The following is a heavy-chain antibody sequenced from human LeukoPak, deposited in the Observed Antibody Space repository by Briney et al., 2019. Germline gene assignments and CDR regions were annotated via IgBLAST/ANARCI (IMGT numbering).Heavy chain of an antibody. V-gene: IGHV3-30-3*01. CDR2: ISYDGSNK. J-gene: IGHJ4*02. CDR1: GFTFSSYA. Sequence: GGSLRLSCAASGFTFSSYAMHWVRQAPGKGLEWVAVISYDGSNKYYAGSVKGRFTISRDNSKNTLYLQMNSLSAEDTAVYYCARDPRYDILTGYLGYWGQGTLVTVSS. CDR3: ARDPRYDILTGYLGY. D-gene: IGHD3-9*01.